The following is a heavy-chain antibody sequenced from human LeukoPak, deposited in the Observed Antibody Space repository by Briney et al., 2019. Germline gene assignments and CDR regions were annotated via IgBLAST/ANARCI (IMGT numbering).Heavy chain of an antibody. CDR3: AREHTIAATGTHWFAP. J-gene: IGHJ5*02. CDR2: IYSGGST. V-gene: IGHV3-53*01. CDR1: GFTVSSNY. Sequence: GGSLRLSCAASGFTVSSNYMSWVRQAPGKGLEWVSVIYSGGSTYYADSVKGRFTISRDNSKNTLYPQMNSLRVEDTAVYYCAREHTIAATGTHWFAPWGQGTLVTVSS. D-gene: IGHD6-13*01.